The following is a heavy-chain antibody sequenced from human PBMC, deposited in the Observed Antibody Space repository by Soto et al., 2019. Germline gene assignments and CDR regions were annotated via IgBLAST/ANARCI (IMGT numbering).Heavy chain of an antibody. V-gene: IGHV3-9*01. CDR1: GFTFDDFA. D-gene: IGHD2-8*02. J-gene: IGHJ2*01. Sequence: EMQLVESGGGLVQPGRSLRLSCAASGFTFDDFAMHWVRQAPGKGLEWVSGINWNSGDIDYADSVRGRFTISRDNAKNALYLQMNSLRAEDAAFYYCVKDIGASGAYWYFDLWDRGTLVTVSS. CDR3: VKDIGASGAYWYFDL. CDR2: INWNSGDI.